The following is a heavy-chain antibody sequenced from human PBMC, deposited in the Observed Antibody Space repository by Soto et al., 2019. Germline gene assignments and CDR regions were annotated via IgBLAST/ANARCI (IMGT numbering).Heavy chain of an antibody. Sequence: EVQLLESGGGLVQPGGSLRLSCAASGFTFSSYAMSWVRQAPGKGLEWVSAISGSGGSTYYADSVKGRFTISRDNSKNTLYLQLHSVRAEDTVVYYCAKVGDYDFWSGYYTVDYWGQGTLVTVSS. CDR1: GFTFSSYA. V-gene: IGHV3-23*01. CDR2: ISGSGGST. J-gene: IGHJ4*02. D-gene: IGHD3-3*01. CDR3: AKVGDYDFWSGYYTVDY.